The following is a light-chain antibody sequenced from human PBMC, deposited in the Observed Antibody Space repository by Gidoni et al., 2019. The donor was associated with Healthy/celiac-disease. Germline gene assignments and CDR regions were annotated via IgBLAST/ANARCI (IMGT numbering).Light chain of an antibody. J-gene: IGKJ2*01. CDR2: VAS. CDR1: QSVSSSY. V-gene: IGKV3-20*01. CDR3: QQYGSSLYT. Sequence: EIVFTQAPVTLSLSPGERATLSCRASQSVSSSYFAWYQSKPGQAPRLLIYVASRRATGIPDRFSGSGSGTDFTLTIRRLEPEDFAVYYCQQYGSSLYTFGQGTKLEIK.